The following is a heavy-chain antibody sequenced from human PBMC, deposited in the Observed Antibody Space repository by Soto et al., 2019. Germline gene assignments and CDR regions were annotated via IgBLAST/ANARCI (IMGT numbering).Heavy chain of an antibody. CDR3: TTDVPSTVTTQWAGDYYYYCMDV. V-gene: IGHV3-15*07. D-gene: IGHD4-17*01. CDR2: IKSKTDGGTT. J-gene: IGHJ6*02. Sequence: PGGSLRLSCVASGFTFSNAWMNWVRQAPGKGLEWVGRIKSKTDGGTTDYAAPVKGRFTISRDDSKNTLYLQMNSLKTEDTAVYYCTTDVPSTVTTQWAGDYYYYCMDVWGQGTTVTVSS. CDR1: GFTFSNAW.